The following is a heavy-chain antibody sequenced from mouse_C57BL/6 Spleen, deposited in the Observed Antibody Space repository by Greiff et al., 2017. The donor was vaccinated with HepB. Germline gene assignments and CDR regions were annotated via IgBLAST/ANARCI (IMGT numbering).Heavy chain of an antibody. J-gene: IGHJ2*01. V-gene: IGHV14-4*01. Sequence: EVQLQQSGAELVRPGASVKLSCTASGFNIKDDYMHWVKQRPEQGLEWIGWIDPENGDTEYASKFQGKATITADTSSNTAYLQLSSLTSEDTAVYYCTTVDYGNTDYWGQGTTLTVSS. D-gene: IGHD2-1*01. CDR2: IDPENGDT. CDR1: GFNIKDDY. CDR3: TTVDYGNTDY.